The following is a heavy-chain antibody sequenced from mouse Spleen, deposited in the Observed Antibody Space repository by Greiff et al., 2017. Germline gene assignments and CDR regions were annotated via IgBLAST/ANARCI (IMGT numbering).Heavy chain of an antibody. CDR2: IDPETGGT. CDR3: TRPPYDY. V-gene: IGHV1-15*01. Sequence: QVQLQQSGAELVRPGASVTLSCKASGYTFTDYEMHWVKQTPVHGLEWIGAIDPETGGTAYNQKFKGKAILTADNSSSTAYMELRSLTSEDSAVYYCTRPPYDYWGQDTTLTVSS. CDR1: GYTFTDYE. J-gene: IGHJ2*01.